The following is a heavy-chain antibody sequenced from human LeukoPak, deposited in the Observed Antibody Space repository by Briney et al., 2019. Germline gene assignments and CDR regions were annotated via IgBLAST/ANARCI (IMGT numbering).Heavy chain of an antibody. J-gene: IGHJ4*02. CDR1: GFTFDDYA. V-gene: IGHV3-9*01. Sequence: GGSLRLSCAASGFTFDDYAMHWVRQAPGKGLEWVSGISWNSGSIGYADSVKGRFTISRDNAKNSLYLQMNSLRAEDTALYYCAKAVMVAATHVDYWGQGTLVTVSS. D-gene: IGHD2-15*01. CDR2: ISWNSGSI. CDR3: AKAVMVAATHVDY.